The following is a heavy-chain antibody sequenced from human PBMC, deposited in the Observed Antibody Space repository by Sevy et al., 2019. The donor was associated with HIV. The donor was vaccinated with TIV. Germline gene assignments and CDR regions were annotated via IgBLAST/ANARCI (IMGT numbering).Heavy chain of an antibody. V-gene: IGHV3-23*01. CDR3: AKARAQSVYYYGMDV. J-gene: IGHJ6*02. Sequence: GGSLRLSCAASGFTFSSYAMSWVRQAPGKGLEWVSAISGSGGSTYYADSVKGRVTISRDSSKNTLYLQMNSLRAEDTAIYYCAKARAQSVYYYGMDVWGQGTTVTVSS. CDR1: GFTFSSYA. CDR2: ISGSGGST.